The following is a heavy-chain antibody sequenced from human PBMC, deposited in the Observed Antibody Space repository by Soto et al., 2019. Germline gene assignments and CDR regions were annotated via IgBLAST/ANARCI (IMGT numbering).Heavy chain of an antibody. CDR1: GGSISTSNW. D-gene: IGHD6-13*01. V-gene: IGHV4-4*02. J-gene: IGHJ4*02. CDR3: ARARAPIAAAAIFEC. Sequence: QVQLQESGPGLVKPSGTLSLTCAVSGGSISTSNWWSWVRQPPGKGLEWIGEVYRTGSTNYNPSLECRVIVSVDKSTNQFLLKLTSVTAADTAVYYCARARAPIAAAAIFECWGQGTLVTVSS. CDR2: VYRTGST.